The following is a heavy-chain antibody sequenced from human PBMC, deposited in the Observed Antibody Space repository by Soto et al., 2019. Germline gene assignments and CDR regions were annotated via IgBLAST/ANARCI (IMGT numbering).Heavy chain of an antibody. CDR2: ISSSSSYI. J-gene: IGHJ5*02. Sequence: PGGSLRLSCAASGFTFSSYSMNWVRQAPGKGLEWVSSISSSSSYIYYADSVKGRFTISRDNAKNSLYLQMNSLGAEDTAVYYCARDPFAASTPNWFDPWGQGTLVTVSS. D-gene: IGHD3-3*01. V-gene: IGHV3-21*01. CDR3: ARDPFAASTPNWFDP. CDR1: GFTFSSYS.